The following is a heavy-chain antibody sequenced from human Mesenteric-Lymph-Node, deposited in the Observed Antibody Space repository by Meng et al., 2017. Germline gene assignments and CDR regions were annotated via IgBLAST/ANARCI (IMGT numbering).Heavy chain of an antibody. CDR3: TRLRDVYLHDY. CDR2: INHSGST. V-gene: IGHV4-34*01. J-gene: IGHJ4*02. Sequence: SETLSFTCAVYGGPFSGYYWRWIRQPPGKGLEWIGEINHSGSTNYNPSLKSRVTMSLDTSKNQFSLKLSSVTAADTAVYYCTRLRDVYLHDYWGQGTLVTVSS. D-gene: IGHD5-24*01. CDR1: GGPFSGYY.